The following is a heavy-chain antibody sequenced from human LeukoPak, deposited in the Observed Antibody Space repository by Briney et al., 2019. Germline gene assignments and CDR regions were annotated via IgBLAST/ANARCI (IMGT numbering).Heavy chain of an antibody. J-gene: IGHJ4*02. D-gene: IGHD6-13*01. CDR1: GYSFTSYW. V-gene: IGHV5-51*01. CDR2: IYPGDFDT. Sequence: GESLKISCQGSGYSFTSYWIGWVRQMPGKGLEWMGIIYPGDFDTRYSPSFQGQVTISADKSISTAYLQWSSLKASDTAMYYCARRRKYSSSWYGFDYWGQGTLVTVSS. CDR3: ARRRKYSSSWYGFDY.